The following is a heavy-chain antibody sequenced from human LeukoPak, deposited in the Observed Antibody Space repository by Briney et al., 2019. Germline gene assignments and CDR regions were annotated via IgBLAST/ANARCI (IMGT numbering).Heavy chain of an antibody. D-gene: IGHD4-11*01. J-gene: IGHJ4*02. CDR2: ISYDGSNK. CDR3: AKDMTTVTTGQIFDY. Sequence: GGSLRLSCAASGFTFSSYAMHWVRQAPGKGLEWVAVISYDGSNKYYADSVKGRFTISRDNSKNTLYLQMNSLRAEDTAVYYCAKDMTTVTTGQIFDYWGQGTLVTVSS. CDR1: GFTFSSYA. V-gene: IGHV3-30-3*01.